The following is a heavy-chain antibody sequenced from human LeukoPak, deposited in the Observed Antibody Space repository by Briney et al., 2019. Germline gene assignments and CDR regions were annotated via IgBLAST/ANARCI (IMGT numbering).Heavy chain of an antibody. V-gene: IGHV3-48*04. CDR3: ARDDGVGATGGFDY. D-gene: IGHD1-26*01. CDR1: GFTFSSYS. CDR2: ISSSSSTI. J-gene: IGHJ4*02. Sequence: GGSLRLSCAASGFTFSSYSMNWVRQAPGKGLEWVSYISSSSSTIYYADSVKGRSTISRDNAKNSLYLQMNSLRAEDTAVYYCARDDGVGATGGFDYWGQGTLVTVSS.